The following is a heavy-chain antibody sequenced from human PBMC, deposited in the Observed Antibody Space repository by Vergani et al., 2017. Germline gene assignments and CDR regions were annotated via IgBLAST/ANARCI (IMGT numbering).Heavy chain of an antibody. V-gene: IGHV4-39*01. CDR1: GSSISSSSYY. D-gene: IGHD3-16*01. Sequence: QLQLQESGPGLVKPSETLSLTCTVSGSSISSSSYYWGWIRQPPGKGLEWIGNIYYSGSTNFNPSLKSRVTISVDTSKNQFSLKLSSVTAADTAVYKCARQAFSHYQYYYMDVWGKGTTVTVSS. J-gene: IGHJ6*03. CDR3: ARQAFSHYQYYYMDV. CDR2: IYYSGST.